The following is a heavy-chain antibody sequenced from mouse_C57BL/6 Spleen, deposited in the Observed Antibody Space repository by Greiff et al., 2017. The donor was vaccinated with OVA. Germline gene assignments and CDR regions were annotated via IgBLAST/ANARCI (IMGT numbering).Heavy chain of an antibody. Sequence: VQLQQSGAELAKPGASVKLSCKASRYTFTSYWMHWVKQRPGQGLEWIGYINPSRGYTKYHQKFKDKATLTADKSSSTAYMQLSSLTYEDSAVYYCARGGTTVVAPFDYWGQGTTLTVSS. D-gene: IGHD1-1*01. CDR1: RYTFTSYW. CDR3: ARGGTTVVAPFDY. V-gene: IGHV1-7*01. J-gene: IGHJ2*01. CDR2: INPSRGYT.